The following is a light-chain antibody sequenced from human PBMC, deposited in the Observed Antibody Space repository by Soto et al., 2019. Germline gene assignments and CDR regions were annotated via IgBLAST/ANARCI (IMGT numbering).Light chain of an antibody. CDR1: QGLSSY. Sequence: AIRMTQSPSSLSASTGDRVTITCRASQGLSSYLAWYQQKPGKAPKLLIYAASTLQSGVPSRFSGSGSGTDFALTISCLQYEDFATYYCQQYYSYPFTFGGGNKVDIK. CDR3: QQYYSYPFT. V-gene: IGKV1-8*01. J-gene: IGKJ4*01. CDR2: AAS.